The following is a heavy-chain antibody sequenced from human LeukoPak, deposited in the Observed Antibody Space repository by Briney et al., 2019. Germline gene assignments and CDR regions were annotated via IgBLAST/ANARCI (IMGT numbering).Heavy chain of an antibody. CDR2: ISGSGGST. J-gene: IGHJ4*02. D-gene: IGHD2-15*01. CDR3: TKDLTERCSGGSCYSGLDY. CDR1: GITFSSYA. V-gene: IGHV3-23*01. Sequence: GGSLRLSCAASGITFSSYALSWVRQAPGKGLEWVSSISGSGGSTYYADSVKGRFTISRDNSKNTLYVQMNSLRAEDTAVYYCTKDLTERCSGGSCYSGLDYWGQGTLVTVSS.